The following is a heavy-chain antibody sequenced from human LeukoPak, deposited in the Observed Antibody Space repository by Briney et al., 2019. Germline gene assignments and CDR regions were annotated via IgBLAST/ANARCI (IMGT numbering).Heavy chain of an antibody. D-gene: IGHD1-14*01. J-gene: IGHJ4*02. CDR1: GYTFTGYY. CDR2: INPNSGGT. CDR3: ARSDHLQMSNDY. Sequence: ASVKVSCKASGYTFTGYYMHWVRQAPGQGLEWMGWINPNSGGTNYAQKFQDRVTMTRDTSITTAYMELSRLTSDDTAVYYCARSDHLQMSNDYWGQGTLVTVSS. V-gene: IGHV1-2*02.